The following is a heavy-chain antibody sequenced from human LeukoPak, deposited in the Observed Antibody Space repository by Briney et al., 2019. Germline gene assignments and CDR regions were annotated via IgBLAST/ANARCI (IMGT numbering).Heavy chain of an antibody. CDR1: GYTFTSYA. J-gene: IGHJ6*03. Sequence: SVNVSCKASGYTFTSYAMNGVRQPPGQGLEWMGWIHTKTGNPTYAQGFTGRFVFSLDTSGSTAYLQISSRQAEDTAVYYFATDRAAAAGHTTYYMDVWGKGTTVSVSS. D-gene: IGHD6-13*01. CDR3: ATDRAAAAGHTTYYMDV. CDR2: IHTKTGNP. V-gene: IGHV7-4-1*02.